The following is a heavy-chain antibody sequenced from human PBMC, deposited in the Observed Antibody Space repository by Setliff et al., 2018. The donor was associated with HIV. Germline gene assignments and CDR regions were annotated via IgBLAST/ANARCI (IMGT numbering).Heavy chain of an antibody. V-gene: IGHV3-11*04. Sequence: PGGSLTLSCAASGFTFSDYFMSWIRQAPGKGLEWISYMMGSGDSIYYADSVEGRFTFSRDNAKNSLSLQMNSLRVEDAAVYFCARVIAVAGTMGYYLDSWGQGTLVIVSS. J-gene: IGHJ4*02. D-gene: IGHD6-19*01. CDR3: ARVIAVAGTMGYYLDS. CDR1: GFTFSDYF. CDR2: MMGSGDSI.